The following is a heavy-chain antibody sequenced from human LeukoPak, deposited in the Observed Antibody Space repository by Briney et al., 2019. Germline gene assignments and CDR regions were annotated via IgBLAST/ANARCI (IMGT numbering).Heavy chain of an antibody. J-gene: IGHJ3*02. Sequence: SGGSLRLSCAASGFTFSSYGMHWVRQAPGKGLEWVAVISYDGSNKYYADSVKGRFTISRDNSKNTLYLQMNSLRAEDTAVYYCAKDQIDYGDYAGYDAFDIWGQGTMVTVSS. CDR1: GFTFSSYG. CDR3: AKDQIDYGDYAGYDAFDI. D-gene: IGHD4-17*01. CDR2: ISYDGSNK. V-gene: IGHV3-30*18.